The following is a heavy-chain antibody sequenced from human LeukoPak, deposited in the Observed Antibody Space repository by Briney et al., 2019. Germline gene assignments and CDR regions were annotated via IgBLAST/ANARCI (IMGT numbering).Heavy chain of an antibody. D-gene: IGHD4-17*01. CDR1: GYTFTSYY. Sequence: ASVKVSCKASGYTFTSYYMHWVRQAPGQGLEWMGIINPSGGSTSYAQKFQGRVTMTRDMSTSTVYMELSSLRSEDTAVYYCARGLRPRGGDYGVYYFDYWGQGILVTVSS. J-gene: IGHJ4*02. V-gene: IGHV1-46*01. CDR3: ARGLRPRGGDYGVYYFDY. CDR2: INPSGGST.